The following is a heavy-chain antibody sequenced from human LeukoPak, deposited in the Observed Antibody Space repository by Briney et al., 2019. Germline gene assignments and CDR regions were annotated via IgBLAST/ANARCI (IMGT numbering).Heavy chain of an antibody. CDR3: AKEGSSGYYYFDY. D-gene: IGHD3-22*01. V-gene: IGHV4-34*01. Sequence: PSETLSLTCAVYGGSFSGYYWSWIRQPPGKGLEWIGEINHSGSTNYNPSLKSRVTISVDTSKNQFSLKLSSVTAADTAVYYCAKEGSSGYYYFDYWGQGTLVTVSS. J-gene: IGHJ4*02. CDR2: INHSGST. CDR1: GGSFSGYY.